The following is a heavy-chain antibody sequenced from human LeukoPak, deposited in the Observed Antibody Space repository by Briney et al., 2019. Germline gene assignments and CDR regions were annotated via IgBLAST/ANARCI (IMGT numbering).Heavy chain of an antibody. Sequence: PSETLSLTCTVSGGSISSYYWSWIRQPPGKGLEWIGYIYYSGSTNYNPSLKSRVTISVDTSKNQFSLKLSSVTAADTAVYYCARASRAMVRGQGAYYYYGMDDWGKGTTVTVSS. CDR3: ARASRAMVRGQGAYYYYGMDD. CDR1: GGSISSYY. D-gene: IGHD3-10*01. J-gene: IGHJ6*04. V-gene: IGHV4-59*01. CDR2: IYYSGST.